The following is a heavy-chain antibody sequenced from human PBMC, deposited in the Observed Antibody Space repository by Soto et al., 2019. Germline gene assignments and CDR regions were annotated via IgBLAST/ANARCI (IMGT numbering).Heavy chain of an antibody. CDR2: IIPIFGTA. J-gene: IGHJ5*02. V-gene: IGHV1-69*01. Sequence: QVQLVQSGAEVKKPGSSVKVSCKASGGTFSRYAISWVRQAPGQGLEWMGGIIPIFGTANYAQKFQVRVTITADESTRTAYMELSSLRSEETAVYYCARVTLYSYGPSGWFDHWGQGPLVTVSS. CDR3: ARVTLYSYGPSGWFDH. D-gene: IGHD5-18*01. CDR1: GGTFSRYA.